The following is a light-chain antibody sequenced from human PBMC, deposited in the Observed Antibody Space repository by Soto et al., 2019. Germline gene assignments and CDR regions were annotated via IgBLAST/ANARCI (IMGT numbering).Light chain of an antibody. CDR2: GAS. V-gene: IGKV3-15*01. Sequence: EVVMTQSPATLSVSPGERATLSCRASHSVSSNLAWYQQKPGQAPRLLIYGASTRATGIPARFSGSGSGTEFTLTISSLQSEDFAVYYCPQYKNWPPITFGQGTRLEIK. J-gene: IGKJ5*01. CDR3: PQYKNWPPIT. CDR1: HSVSSN.